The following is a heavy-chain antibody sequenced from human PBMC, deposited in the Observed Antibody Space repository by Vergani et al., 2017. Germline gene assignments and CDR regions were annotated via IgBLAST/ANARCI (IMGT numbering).Heavy chain of an antibody. CDR1: GGSISSSSYY. J-gene: IGHJ4*02. V-gene: IGHV4-39*01. D-gene: IGHD3-3*01. Sequence: QLQLQESGPGLVKPSETLSLTCTVSGGSISSSSYYWGWIRQPPGKGLEWIGSIYYSGSTYYNPSLKSRVTISVDTSKNQFSLKLSSVTAADTAVYYCARNQYDFWSGHRVFDYWGQGTLVTVSS. CDR2: IYYSGST. CDR3: ARNQYDFWSGHRVFDY.